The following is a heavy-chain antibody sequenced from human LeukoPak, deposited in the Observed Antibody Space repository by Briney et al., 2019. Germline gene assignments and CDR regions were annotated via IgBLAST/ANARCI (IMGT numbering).Heavy chain of an antibody. J-gene: IGHJ4*02. Sequence: PSETLSLTCTVPDGSISNSFWNWVRQPPGKGLEWIAYIHTSGSTNYTPAFKSRVTLSVDTSKSQFSLRLNSVTASDTAVYYCANSYDGKIVPFDNWGQGTLVTVSS. D-gene: IGHD4-23*01. CDR2: IHTSGST. CDR1: DGSISNSF. CDR3: ANSYDGKIVPFDN. V-gene: IGHV4-4*09.